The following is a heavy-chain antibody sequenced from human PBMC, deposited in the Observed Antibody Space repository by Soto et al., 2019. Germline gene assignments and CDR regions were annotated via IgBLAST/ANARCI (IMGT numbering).Heavy chain of an antibody. CDR1: GYTLTCHY. J-gene: IGHJ4*02. D-gene: IGHD3-22*01. Sequence: SVKGCCKARGYTLTCHYMHWVRQAAGPGLAWMGWINPNSGGTNYEQKFQGRVTMTRDTSISTANMELSRLRYDATAVYYCARGLDYYDSSGYFTTYYFEFWGQGALVTVSS. CDR2: INPNSGGT. CDR3: ARGLDYYDSSGYFTTYYFEF. V-gene: IGHV1-2*02.